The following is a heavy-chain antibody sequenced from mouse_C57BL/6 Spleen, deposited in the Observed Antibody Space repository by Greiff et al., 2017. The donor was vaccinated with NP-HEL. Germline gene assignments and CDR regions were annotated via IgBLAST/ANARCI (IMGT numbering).Heavy chain of an antibody. J-gene: IGHJ4*01. V-gene: IGHV5-6*02. Sequence: DVKLVESGGDLVKPGGSLKLSCAASGFTFSSYGMSWVRQTPDKRLEWVATISSGGSYTYYPDSVKGRFTISRDNAKNTLYLQMSSLKSEDTAMYYCASRQDWWGQGTSVTVSS. CDR2: ISSGGSYT. CDR1: GFTFSSYG. CDR3: ASRQDW.